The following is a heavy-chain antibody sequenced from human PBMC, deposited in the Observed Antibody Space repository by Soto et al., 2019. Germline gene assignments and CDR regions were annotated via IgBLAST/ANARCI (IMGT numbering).Heavy chain of an antibody. CDR3: ARGPYSYYYDSSGPYYNWFDP. CDR1: GGSISSGDYY. D-gene: IGHD3-22*01. J-gene: IGHJ5*02. V-gene: IGHV4-30-4*01. Sequence: QVQLQESGPGLVKPSQTLSLTCTVSGGSISSGDYYWSWIRQPPGKGLEWIGYIYYSGSTYYNPSLKSLVTISVDTSKNQFSLKLSSVTAADTAVYYCARGPYSYYYDSSGPYYNWFDPWGQGTLVTVSS. CDR2: IYYSGST.